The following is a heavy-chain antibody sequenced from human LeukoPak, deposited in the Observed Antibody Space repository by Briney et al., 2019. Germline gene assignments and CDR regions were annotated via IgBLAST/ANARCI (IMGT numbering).Heavy chain of an antibody. CDR3: ARVSGYDWESFYDY. J-gene: IGHJ4*02. Sequence: PSETLSLTCTVSGGSISSYYWSWIRQPPGKGLGWIGYIYYSGSTNYNPSLKSRVTISVDTSKNQFSLKLSSVTAADTAVYYCARVSGYDWESFYDYWGQGTLVTVSS. V-gene: IGHV4-59*01. CDR2: IYYSGST. D-gene: IGHD5-12*01. CDR1: GGSISSYY.